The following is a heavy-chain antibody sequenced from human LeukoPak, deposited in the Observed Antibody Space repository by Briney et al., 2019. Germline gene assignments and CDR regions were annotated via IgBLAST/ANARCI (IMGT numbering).Heavy chain of an antibody. CDR2: ISSDASIT. Sequence: PGGSLRLSCAASGFTFSTYWMHWVRQDPGKGLVWVSRISSDASITSYADPVKGRFTISRDNAKNTLYLQMNSLRADDTALYYCATSARTYLGISLDYWGQGTRVTVSS. D-gene: IGHD1-14*01. CDR1: GFTFSTYW. J-gene: IGHJ4*02. V-gene: IGHV3-74*01. CDR3: ATSARTYLGISLDY.